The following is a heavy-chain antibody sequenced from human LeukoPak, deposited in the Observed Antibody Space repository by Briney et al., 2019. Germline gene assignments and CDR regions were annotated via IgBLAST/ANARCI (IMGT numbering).Heavy chain of an antibody. CDR3: ARSGYYYDTSGYFTNYFDS. Sequence: ASVKVSCKASGYTFTGYYMHWVRQAPGQGLEWMGWINPNSGGTNYAQKFQGRVTMTRDTSISTAYTELSRLRSDDTAVYYCARSGYYYDTSGYFTNYFDSWGQGTLVTVSS. CDR2: INPNSGGT. J-gene: IGHJ4*02. CDR1: GYTFTGYY. V-gene: IGHV1-2*02. D-gene: IGHD3-22*01.